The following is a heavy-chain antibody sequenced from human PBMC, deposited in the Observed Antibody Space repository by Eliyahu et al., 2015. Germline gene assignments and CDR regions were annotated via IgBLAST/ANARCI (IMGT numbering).Heavy chain of an antibody. CDR3: ARMGDYYDSSGYYYPFDY. J-gene: IGHJ4*02. CDR1: GYSIXSGYY. V-gene: IGHV4-38-2*01. D-gene: IGHD3-22*01. Sequence: QVQLQESGPGLVKPSETLSLTCAVSGYSIXSGYYWGWIRQPPGKGLEWIGSIYHSGSTFYNPSLKSRVTISVDTSKNQFSLKLSSVTAADTAVYYCARMGDYYDSSGYYYPFDYWGQGTLVTVSS. CDR2: IYHSGST.